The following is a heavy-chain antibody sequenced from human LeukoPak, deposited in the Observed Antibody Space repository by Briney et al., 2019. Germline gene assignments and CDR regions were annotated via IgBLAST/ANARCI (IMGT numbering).Heavy chain of an antibody. CDR2: ISSNGGST. D-gene: IGHD2-15*01. J-gene: IGHJ4*02. Sequence: GSLRLPCSTFGFTFNNFSKDWVRQAPGEGLEYVSAISSNGGSTYYADSVKGRFTISRDNSKNTLYLQMSSLRAEDTAVYYCVAWSTVLFDYWGQGTLVTVSS. CDR3: VAWSTVLFDY. V-gene: IGHV3-64D*06. CDR1: GFTFNNFS.